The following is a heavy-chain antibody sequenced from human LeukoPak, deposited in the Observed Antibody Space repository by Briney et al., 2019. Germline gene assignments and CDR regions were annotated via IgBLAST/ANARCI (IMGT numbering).Heavy chain of an antibody. V-gene: IGHV4-59*08. CDR2: IYYSGST. CDR3: ARSTTNYGDDY. J-gene: IGHJ4*02. CDR1: GFAVGSNY. D-gene: IGHD4-17*01. Sequence: PGGSLRLSCAASGFAVGSNYMSWIRQPPGKGLEWIGYIYYSGSTNYNPSLKSRVTISVDTSKNQFSLKLSSVTAADTAVYYCARSTTNYGDDYWGQGTLVTVSS.